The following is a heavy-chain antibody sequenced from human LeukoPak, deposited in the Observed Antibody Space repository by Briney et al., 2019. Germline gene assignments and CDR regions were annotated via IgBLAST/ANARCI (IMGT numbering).Heavy chain of an antibody. Sequence: GGSLRLSCAASGFTFSSYAMHWVRHAPGKGLEWVAVISYDGSNKNYADSLKGRFTISRDNSKNTLYLQMNSLRPEDTAIYYCARLSIQWTPEMYYFDYWGQGTLVTVSS. CDR3: ARLSIQWTPEMYYFDY. J-gene: IGHJ4*02. D-gene: IGHD5-12*01. CDR2: ISYDGSNK. CDR1: GFTFSSYA. V-gene: IGHV3-30*04.